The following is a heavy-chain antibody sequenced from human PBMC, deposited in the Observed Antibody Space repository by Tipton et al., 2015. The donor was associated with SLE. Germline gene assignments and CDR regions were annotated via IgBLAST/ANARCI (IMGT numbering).Heavy chain of an antibody. V-gene: IGHV1-2*02. D-gene: IGHD7-27*01. J-gene: IGHJ5*02. Sequence: QLVQSRAEVKKPGASVKVSCKASGYTFTSYDINWVRQATGQGLEWMGWINPNSGGTNYAQKFQGRVTMTRDTSISTAYMELSRLRSDDTAVYYCARDLKLGMDSWFDPWGQGTLVAVSS. CDR1: GYTFTSYD. CDR3: ARDLKLGMDSWFDP. CDR2: INPNSGGT.